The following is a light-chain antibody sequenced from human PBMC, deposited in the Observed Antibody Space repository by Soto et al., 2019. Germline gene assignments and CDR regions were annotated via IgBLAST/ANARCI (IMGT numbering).Light chain of an antibody. J-gene: IGKJ3*01. Sequence: DIQMTQSPSSLSASVGDRVTITCRASQTISNYLNWYQQKPGKAPKLLIFGASSLQSGVPSRFSGSGSRTDFTLTINSLQPEDFATYCCQQTYAAPFTFGPGTKVDIK. CDR2: GAS. CDR3: QQTYAAPFT. V-gene: IGKV1-39*01. CDR1: QTISNY.